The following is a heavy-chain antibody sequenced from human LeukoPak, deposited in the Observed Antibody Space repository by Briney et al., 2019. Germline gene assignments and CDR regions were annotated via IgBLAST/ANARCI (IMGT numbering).Heavy chain of an antibody. D-gene: IGHD2/OR15-2a*01. CDR2: IRYDGSIK. CDR1: GFSFSSSA. V-gene: IGHV3-30*02. CDR3: AKDGHTTGWLNWFDP. J-gene: IGHJ5*02. Sequence: VGSLRLSCTASGFSFSSSAMHWVRQAPGKGLEWVAFIRYDGSIKNYADSVKGRFSISRDNSKNTLYLQMKTLRPEDTAIYYCAKDGHTTGWLNWFDPWGQGTLVTVSS.